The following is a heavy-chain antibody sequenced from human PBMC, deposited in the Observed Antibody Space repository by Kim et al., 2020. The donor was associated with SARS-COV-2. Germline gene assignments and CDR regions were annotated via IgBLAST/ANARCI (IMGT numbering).Heavy chain of an antibody. CDR2: ISYDGSNK. Sequence: GSLILSCAASGFTFSSYGMHWVRQAPGKGLEWVAVISYDGSNKYYSDSVKGRFTISRDNSKNTLYLQMNTLRPEDTAVYYCAKDRVTMVRGVDAFDIWGQGTMVTVSS. V-gene: IGHV3-30*18. D-gene: IGHD3-10*01. J-gene: IGHJ3*02. CDR3: AKDRVTMVRGVDAFDI. CDR1: GFTFSSYG.